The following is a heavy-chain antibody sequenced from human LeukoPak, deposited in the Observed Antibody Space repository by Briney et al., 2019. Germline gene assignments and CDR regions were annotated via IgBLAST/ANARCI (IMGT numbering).Heavy chain of an antibody. CDR1: GYTFTDYY. D-gene: IGHD1-26*01. J-gene: IGHJ4*02. CDR3: ATSPRIVGAADY. Sequence: VKVSCKVSGYTFTDYYMHWVQQAPGKGLEWMGLVDPEDGETIYAEKFQGRVTINEDTSTDTAYMELSSLRSEDTAMYYCATSPRIVGAADYWGQGTLVTVSS. CDR2: VDPEDGET. V-gene: IGHV1-69-2*01.